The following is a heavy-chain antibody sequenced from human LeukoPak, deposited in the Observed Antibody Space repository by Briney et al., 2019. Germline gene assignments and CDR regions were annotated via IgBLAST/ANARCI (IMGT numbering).Heavy chain of an antibody. V-gene: IGHV4-4*07. CDR3: ARDTTYSSGWYIPLDAFDI. D-gene: IGHD6-19*01. CDR1: GGSISSYY. J-gene: IGHJ3*02. CDR2: IYTSGST. Sequence: PSETLSLTCTVSGGSISSYYWSWIRQPAGKGPEWIGRIYTSGSTNYNPSLKSRVTMSVDTSKNQFSLKLSSVTAADTAVYYCARDTTYSSGWYIPLDAFDIWGQGTVVTVSS.